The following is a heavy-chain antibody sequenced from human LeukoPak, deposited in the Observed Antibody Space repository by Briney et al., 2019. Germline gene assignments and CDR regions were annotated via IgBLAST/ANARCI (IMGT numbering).Heavy chain of an antibody. CDR1: GGSISSYY. CDR2: IYYSGST. Sequence: KPSETLSLTCTVSGGSISSYYWSWIRQPPGKGLEWIGYIYYSGSTNYNPSLKSRVTISVDTSKNQFSLKLSSVTAADTAVYYCARDRVAAAYYYYGMDVGGQGTTVTVSS. V-gene: IGHV4-59*01. J-gene: IGHJ6*02. D-gene: IGHD6-13*01. CDR3: ARDRVAAAYYYYGMDV.